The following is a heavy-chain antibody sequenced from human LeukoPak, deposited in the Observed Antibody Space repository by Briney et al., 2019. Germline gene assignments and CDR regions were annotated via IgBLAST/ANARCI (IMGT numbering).Heavy chain of an antibody. CDR3: AKEGYYYDILTGYSAVDAFDI. CDR1: GFSFSSHA. Sequence: PGGSLRLSCVASGFSFSSHAMHWVSLAPGKGLEWVAVISFDANNKYYADSVKGRFTISRDNSKNTLYLQMNSLRAEDTAVYYCAKEGYYYDILTGYSAVDAFDIWGQGTMVTVSS. J-gene: IGHJ3*02. V-gene: IGHV3-30-3*01. D-gene: IGHD3-9*01. CDR2: ISFDANNK.